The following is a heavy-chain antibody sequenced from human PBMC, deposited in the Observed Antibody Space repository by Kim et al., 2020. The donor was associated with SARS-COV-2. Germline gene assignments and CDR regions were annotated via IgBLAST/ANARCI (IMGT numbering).Heavy chain of an antibody. V-gene: IGHV3-30*18. J-gene: IGHJ4*02. D-gene: IGHD3-10*01. CDR3: AKGTGLLWFGELFDFDY. CDR2: ISYDGSNK. Sequence: GGSLRLSCAASGFTFSSYGMHWVRQAPGKGLEWVAVISYDGSNKYYADSVKGRFTISRDNSKNTLYLQMNSLRAEDTVVYYCAKGTGLLWFGELFDFDYWGQGTLVTVSS. CDR1: GFTFSSYG.